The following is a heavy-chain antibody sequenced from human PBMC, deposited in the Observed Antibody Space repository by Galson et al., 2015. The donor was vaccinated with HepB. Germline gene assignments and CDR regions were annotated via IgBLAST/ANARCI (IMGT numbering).Heavy chain of an antibody. D-gene: IGHD2-2*01. Sequence: SLRLSCAASGFTFSSYSMNWVRQAPGKGLEWVSYISSSSSTIYYAVSVKGRFTISRDNAKNSLYLQMNSLRDEDTAVYYCARAGYCSSTSCYFVYYYYYMDVWGKGTTVTVSS. CDR3: ARAGYCSSTSCYFVYYYYYMDV. V-gene: IGHV3-48*02. J-gene: IGHJ6*03. CDR1: GFTFSSYS. CDR2: ISSSSSTI.